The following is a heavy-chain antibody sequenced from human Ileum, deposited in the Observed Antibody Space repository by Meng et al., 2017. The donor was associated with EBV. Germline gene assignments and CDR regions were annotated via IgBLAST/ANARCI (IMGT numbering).Heavy chain of an antibody. CDR1: GDSMSSSNYY. Sequence: HLQLQESGPGLVRPSEPLSLPCSVSGDSMSSSNYYWGWIRQSPGKALECIGTIFYRGNTFYNPSLKTRLTISVDTSKNEFSLNLKSVTAADTAVYYCVSAYDYGDYEAFAYWGLGSMVTVS. D-gene: IGHD4-17*01. CDR2: IFYRGNT. CDR3: VSAYDYGDYEAFAY. J-gene: IGHJ4*02. V-gene: IGHV4-39*07.